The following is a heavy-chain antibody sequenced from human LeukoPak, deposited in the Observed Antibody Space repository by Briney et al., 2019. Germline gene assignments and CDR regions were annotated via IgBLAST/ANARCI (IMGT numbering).Heavy chain of an antibody. V-gene: IGHV4-59*01. D-gene: IGHD1-1*01. J-gene: IGHJ4*02. CDR3: ARDRELGY. CDR1: GGSISDSY. Sequence: SETLSLTCTVSGGSISDSYWSWIRQPPGKGLEWIGWSYHRGSTSYNPSLRSRVAISVDTSKNQFSLKLSSVTAADTAVYYCARDRELGYWGQGTLVTVSS. CDR2: SYHRGST.